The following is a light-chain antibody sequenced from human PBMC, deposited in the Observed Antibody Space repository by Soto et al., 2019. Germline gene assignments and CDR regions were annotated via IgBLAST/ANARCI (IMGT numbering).Light chain of an antibody. CDR2: DAS. V-gene: IGKV3D-20*02. Sequence: EIVLTHSPLTLSLSQGARAISSCRASQSISSSYLAWYQQKPGQAPRLLIYDASNRATGIPARFSGSGSGTDYTLTISSLQPEDFATYYCQQSYRNPTFGQGTR. CDR1: QSISSSY. J-gene: IGKJ5*01. CDR3: QQSYRNPT.